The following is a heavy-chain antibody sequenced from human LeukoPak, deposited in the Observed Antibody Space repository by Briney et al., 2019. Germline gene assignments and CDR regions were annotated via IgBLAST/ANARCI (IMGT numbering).Heavy chain of an antibody. Sequence: SEALSLTCAVYGGSFSGYYWSWIRQPPGKGLEWIGEINHSGSTNYNPSLKSRVTISVDTSKNQFSLKLSSVTDADTAVYYCKCRHYYYYYMDVWGKGTTVTVSS. V-gene: IGHV4-34*01. CDR3: KCRHYYYYYMDV. CDR1: GGSFSGYY. CDR2: INHSGST. J-gene: IGHJ6*03.